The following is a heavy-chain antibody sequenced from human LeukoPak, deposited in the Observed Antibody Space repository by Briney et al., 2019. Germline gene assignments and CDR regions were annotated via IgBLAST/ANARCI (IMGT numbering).Heavy chain of an antibody. Sequence: PGGSLRLSCAVSGFTFSNAWLSWVRRAPGRGLEWVGRIRSKTDGGTTDYAAPVKGRFTISRDDSKNTLSLQMNSLKTEDTAVYYCTSRSHMFGGAFDIWGQGTMVTVSS. CDR1: GFTFSNAW. D-gene: IGHD3-16*01. J-gene: IGHJ3*02. V-gene: IGHV3-15*01. CDR2: IRSKTDGGTT. CDR3: TSRSHMFGGAFDI.